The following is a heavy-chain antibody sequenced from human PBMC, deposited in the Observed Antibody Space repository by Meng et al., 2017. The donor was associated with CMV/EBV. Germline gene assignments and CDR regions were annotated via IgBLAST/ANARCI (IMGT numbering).Heavy chain of an antibody. D-gene: IGHD3-16*02. Sequence: GSLRLSCAASGFTFSSYSMNWVRQPPGKGLEWIGYIYYSGSTNYNPSLKSRVTISVDTSKNQFSLKLSSVTAADTAVYYCARVYRNWFDPWGQGTLVTVSS. CDR1: GFTFSSYS. V-gene: IGHV4-59*01. CDR3: ARVYRNWFDP. CDR2: IYYSGST. J-gene: IGHJ5*02.